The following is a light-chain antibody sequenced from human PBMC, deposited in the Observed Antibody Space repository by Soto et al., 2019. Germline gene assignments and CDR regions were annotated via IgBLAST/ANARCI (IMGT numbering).Light chain of an antibody. CDR2: DVS. V-gene: IGLV2-11*01. J-gene: IGLJ1*01. CDR1: SSDVGDYNS. Sequence: QSALTQPRSVSGSPGQSVTVSCIGTSSDVGDYNSVSWYQQHPGKAPKLMIYDVSKRPSGVPDRFSGSKSDNTASLTISGLQAEDEADYYCCSYVGSYSCVFGIGTKLTVL. CDR3: CSYVGSYSCV.